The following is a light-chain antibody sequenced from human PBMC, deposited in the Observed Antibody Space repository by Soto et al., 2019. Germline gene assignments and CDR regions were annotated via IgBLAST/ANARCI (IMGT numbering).Light chain of an antibody. CDR3: QQYGSSGT. Sequence: EIVLTQSPATLSLSPGERATLSCRASQRVSSSSLSCYQHKPGEAPRLLIYGASNRATGIPDRFSGSGSGTDFTLTISRLEPEDFAVYYCQQYGSSGTFGQGTKVDIK. CDR2: GAS. J-gene: IGKJ1*01. CDR1: QRVSSSS. V-gene: IGKV3-20*01.